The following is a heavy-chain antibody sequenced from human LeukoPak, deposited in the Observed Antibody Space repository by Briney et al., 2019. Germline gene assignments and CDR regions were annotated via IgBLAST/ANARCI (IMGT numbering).Heavy chain of an antibody. CDR2: IIPILGIA. J-gene: IGHJ4*02. Sequence: ASVKVSCKASGGTFSSYAISWVRQAPGQGLEWMGRIIPILGIANYAQKFQGRVTITADKSTSTAYMELSSLRAEDTAVYYCAKLGLVVVINTDFDYWGQGTLVTVSS. V-gene: IGHV1-69*04. CDR1: GGTFSSYA. D-gene: IGHD3-22*01. CDR3: AKLGLVVVINTDFDY.